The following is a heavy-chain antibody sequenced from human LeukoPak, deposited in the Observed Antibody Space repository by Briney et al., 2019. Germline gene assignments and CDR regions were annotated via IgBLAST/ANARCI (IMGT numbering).Heavy chain of an antibody. CDR1: GYTFTSYY. CDR3: ARGGTWYYDSSGPGGFDY. CDR2: INPSGGST. J-gene: IGHJ4*02. V-gene: IGHV1-46*01. D-gene: IGHD3-22*01. Sequence: GASVKVSCKASGYTFTSYYMHWVRQAPGQGLEWMGIINPSGGSTSYAQKFQGRVTMTRDTPTSTVYMELSSLRSEDTAVYYCARGGTWYYDSSGPGGFDYWGQGTLVTVSS.